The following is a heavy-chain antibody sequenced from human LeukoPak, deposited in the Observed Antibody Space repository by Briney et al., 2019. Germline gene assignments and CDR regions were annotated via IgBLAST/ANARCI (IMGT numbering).Heavy chain of an antibody. CDR3: ARGGYYYGSGSYSFVPNWFDP. V-gene: IGHV1-46*01. D-gene: IGHD3-10*01. J-gene: IGHJ5*02. CDR2: INPSGGST. Sequence: ASVKVSCKASGYTFTSYYMRWVRQAPGQGLEWMGIINPSGGSTSYAQKFQGRVTMTRDMSTSTVYMELSSLRSEDTAVYYCARGGYYYGSGSYSFVPNWFDPWGQGTLVTVSS. CDR1: GYTFTSYY.